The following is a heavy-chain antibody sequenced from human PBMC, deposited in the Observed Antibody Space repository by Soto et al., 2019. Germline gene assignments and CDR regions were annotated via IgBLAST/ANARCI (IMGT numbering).Heavy chain of an antibody. V-gene: IGHV4-34*01. J-gene: IGHJ6*03. CDR2: INHSGST. CDR1: GGSFSGYY. CDR3: AAVLGDYYYYYMDV. D-gene: IGHD3-10*01. Sequence: SETLSLTCAVYGGSFSGYYWSWIRQPPGKGLVWIGEINHSGSTNYNPSLKSRVTISVDTSKNQFSLKLSSVTAADTAVYYCAAVLGDYYYYYMDVWGKGTTLTVSS.